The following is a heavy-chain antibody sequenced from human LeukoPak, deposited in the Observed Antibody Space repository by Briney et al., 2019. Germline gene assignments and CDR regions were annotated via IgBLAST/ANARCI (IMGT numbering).Heavy chain of an antibody. CDR1: GGSFSGYY. CDR3: AKDPTGFYYDILTGYY. D-gene: IGHD3-9*01. V-gene: IGHV4-34*01. J-gene: IGHJ4*02. CDR2: INHSGST. Sequence: SETLSLTCAVYGGSFSGYYWSWIRQPPGKGLEWIGEINHSGSTNYNPSLKSRVTISVDTSKNQFSLKLSSVTAADTAVYYCAKDPTGFYYDILTGYYWGQGTLVTVSS.